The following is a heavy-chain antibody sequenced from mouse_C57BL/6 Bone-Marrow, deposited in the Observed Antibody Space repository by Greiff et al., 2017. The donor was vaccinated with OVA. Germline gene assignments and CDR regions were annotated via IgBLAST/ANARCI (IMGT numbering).Heavy chain of an antibody. CDR2: INPYNGGT. CDR3: ARDYGSSLWFAY. J-gene: IGHJ3*01. Sequence: EVMLVESGPVLVKPGASVKMSCKASGYTFTDYYMNWVKQSHGKSLEWIGVINPYNGGTSYNQKFKGKATLTVDKSSSTAYMELNSLTSEDSAVYYCARDYGSSLWFAYWGQGTLVTVSA. CDR1: GYTFTDYY. D-gene: IGHD1-1*01. V-gene: IGHV1-19*01.